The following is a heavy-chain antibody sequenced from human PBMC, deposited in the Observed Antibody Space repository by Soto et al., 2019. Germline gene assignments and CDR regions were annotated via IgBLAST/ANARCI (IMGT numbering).Heavy chain of an antibody. D-gene: IGHD6-19*01. CDR1: GFTFSSYS. V-gene: IGHV3-21*01. Sequence: VQLVESGGGLVQPGGSLRLSCAASGFTFSSYSMNWVRQAPGKGLEWVSSISSSSSYIYYADSVKGRFTISRDNAKNSLYLQMNSLRAEDTAVYYCARVVAVAGKAFDIWGQGTMVTVSS. CDR2: ISSSSSYI. J-gene: IGHJ3*02. CDR3: ARVVAVAGKAFDI.